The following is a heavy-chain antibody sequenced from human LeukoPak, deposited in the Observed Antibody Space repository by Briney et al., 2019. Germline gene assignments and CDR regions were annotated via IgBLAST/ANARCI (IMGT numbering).Heavy chain of an antibody. V-gene: IGHV3-23*01. CDR3: ATTPGAYYYSHMDV. CDR1: GFTFTTFV. Sequence: GGSLRLSCAASGFTFTTFVMTCDRQAPGEGLEWVSAILGSGGGTYYTDSVKGRFTISRDNSKNTLYLQMNSLRAEDTAVYYCATTPGAYYYSHMDVWGQGTTVTVSS. CDR2: ILGSGGGT. J-gene: IGHJ6*02. D-gene: IGHD3-10*01.